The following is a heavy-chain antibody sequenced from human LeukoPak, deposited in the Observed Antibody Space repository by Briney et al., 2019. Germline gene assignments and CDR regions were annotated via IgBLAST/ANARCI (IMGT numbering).Heavy chain of an antibody. CDR2: ISSSSSYI. J-gene: IGHJ4*02. CDR3: ARDGDPGFLDY. V-gene: IGHV3-21*01. Sequence: GGSLRLSCAASGFTFSSYSMNWVRQAPGKGLEWVSSISSSSSYIYYADSVKGRFTISRDNAKNLLYLQMNSLRAEDTAVYHCARDGDPGFLDYGGQGTLVTVSS. CDR1: GFTFSSYS. D-gene: IGHD7-27*01.